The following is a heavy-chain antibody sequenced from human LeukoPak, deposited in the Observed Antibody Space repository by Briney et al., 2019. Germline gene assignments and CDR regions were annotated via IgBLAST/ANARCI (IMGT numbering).Heavy chain of an antibody. J-gene: IGHJ4*02. V-gene: IGHV3-7*01. D-gene: IGHD3-3*01. CDR1: GFSFSGSW. CDR2: MNPDGSAI. CDR3: ARSPYDFWSAYLHYFDY. Sequence: GGSLRLSRTASGFSFSGSWMSWVRQLPGKGLEWLADMNPDGSAIVYVDSVKGRFTISRDNAKNSLYLQLNSLRAEDTAVYYCARSPYDFWSAYLHYFDYWGQGTLVAVSS.